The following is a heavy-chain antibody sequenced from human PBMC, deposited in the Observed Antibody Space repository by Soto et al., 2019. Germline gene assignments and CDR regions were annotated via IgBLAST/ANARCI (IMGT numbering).Heavy chain of an antibody. J-gene: IGHJ4*02. CDR2: ISTYNGDT. V-gene: IGHV1-18*01. Sequence: ASVKVSCKGSGYTFTDYGISWVRQAPGQGLEWMGWISTYNGDTKYTQNFRGRVTMTADTSTTTAYMELTSLTSDDTAIYYCAREYCTSSSCYGSDFWGQGTLVTVSS. CDR3: AREYCTSSSCYGSDF. CDR1: GYTFTDYG. D-gene: IGHD2-2*01.